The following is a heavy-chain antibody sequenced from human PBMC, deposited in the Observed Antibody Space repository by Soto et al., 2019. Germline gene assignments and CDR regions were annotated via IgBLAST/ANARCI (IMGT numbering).Heavy chain of an antibody. J-gene: IGHJ6*02. V-gene: IGHV4-61*01. CDR2: IYYSGST. D-gene: IGHD6-19*01. Sequence: QVQLQESGPGLVKPSETLSLTCTVSAGSVSSGIYYCSWIRQPPGKGLEWIGYIYYSGSTNYNPSLKSRVTISVDTSKNQFSLKLSSVTAADTAVYYCARGIEGWYQGRYSYGMDVWGQRTTVNVSS. CDR1: AGSVSSGIYY. CDR3: ARGIEGWYQGRYSYGMDV.